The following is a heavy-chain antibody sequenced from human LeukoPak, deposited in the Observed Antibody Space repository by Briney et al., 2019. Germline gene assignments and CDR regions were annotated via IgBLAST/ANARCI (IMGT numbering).Heavy chain of an antibody. V-gene: IGHV3-74*03. J-gene: IGHJ5*02. CDR2: INSDGTST. Sequence: PGGSLRLSCAASGFTFSNYFMHWVRQAPGKGLVWVSRINSDGTSTMYADSVKGRFTISRDNAKNTLYLQMNSLRDEDTAVYYRARRVDATRWFDPWGQGTLVTVSS. D-gene: IGHD2-15*01. CDR3: ARRVDATRWFDP. CDR1: GFTFSNYF.